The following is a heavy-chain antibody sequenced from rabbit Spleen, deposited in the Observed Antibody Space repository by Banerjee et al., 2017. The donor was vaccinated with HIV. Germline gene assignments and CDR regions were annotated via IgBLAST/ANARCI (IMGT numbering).Heavy chain of an antibody. CDR1: GIDFSSYYY. D-gene: IGHD8-1*01. Sequence: QSLEESGGDLVKPGASLTLTCKASGIDFSSYYYMCWVRQAPGKGLEWIACIYTGSGSTYYASWAKGRFTISKTSSTTVTLQMTSLTAADTATYFCARDAGRGDYIDGVFNLWGPGTLVTVS. CDR3: ARDAGRGDYIDGVFNL. J-gene: IGHJ4*01. CDR2: IYTGSGST. V-gene: IGHV1S40*01.